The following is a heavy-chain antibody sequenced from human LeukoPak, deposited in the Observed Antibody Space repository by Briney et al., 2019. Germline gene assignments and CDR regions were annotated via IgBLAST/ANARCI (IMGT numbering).Heavy chain of an antibody. CDR2: INPNSGGT. V-gene: IGHV1-2*02. CDR1: GYTFTGYY. J-gene: IGHJ3*02. Sequence: ASVKVCCKASGYTFTGYYMHWVRQAPGQGLEWMGWINPNSGGTNYAQKFQGRVTMTRDTSISTAYMELSRLRSDDTAVYYCARERAWAIKDLDIWGQGTMVTVSS. D-gene: IGHD7-27*01. CDR3: ARERAWAIKDLDI.